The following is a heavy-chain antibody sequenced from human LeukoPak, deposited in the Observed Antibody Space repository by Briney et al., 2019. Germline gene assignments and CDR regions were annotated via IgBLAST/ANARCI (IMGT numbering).Heavy chain of an antibody. V-gene: IGHV3-7*01. D-gene: IGHD3-3*01. Sequence: PGGSLRFSCAASGFTFSSYWMSWVRQAPGKGLEWVANIKQDGSEKYYVDSVKGRFTISRDNAKNSLYLQMNSLRAEDTAVYYCASGSTYYDFWSGSYPYFDYWGQGTLVTVSS. CDR2: IKQDGSEK. J-gene: IGHJ4*02. CDR1: GFTFSSYW. CDR3: ASGSTYYDFWSGSYPYFDY.